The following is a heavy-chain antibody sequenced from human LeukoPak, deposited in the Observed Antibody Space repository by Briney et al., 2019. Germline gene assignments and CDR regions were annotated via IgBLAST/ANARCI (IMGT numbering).Heavy chain of an antibody. CDR1: GFTFSSYS. CDR3: ARDGAAIAGGYIDF. CDR2: ISDSGSSI. Sequence: GGSLRLSCAASGFTFSSYSMNWVRQAPGKGLEWVSSISDSGSSIFYADSVKGRFTISRDNAKSSLYLQMNSLRTEDTAVYYCARDGAAIAGGYIDFWGKGTTVTVSS. V-gene: IGHV3-21*01. D-gene: IGHD4/OR15-4a*01. J-gene: IGHJ6*03.